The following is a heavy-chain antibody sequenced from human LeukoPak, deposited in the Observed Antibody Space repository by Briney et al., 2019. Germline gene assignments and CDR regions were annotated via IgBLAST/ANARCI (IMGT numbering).Heavy chain of an antibody. D-gene: IGHD1-26*01. Sequence: GGSLRLSCAASGFIFSSYGMSWVRQGPGMGLEWVSAISGSGSRVYYTDSVKGRFTISRDKSKSTVYLQMNSLRAEDTAVYYCARNLVGAAEAGQYFQYWGQGTLVTVSS. J-gene: IGHJ1*01. V-gene: IGHV3-23*01. CDR3: ARNLVGAAEAGQYFQY. CDR2: ISGSGSRV. CDR1: GFIFSSYG.